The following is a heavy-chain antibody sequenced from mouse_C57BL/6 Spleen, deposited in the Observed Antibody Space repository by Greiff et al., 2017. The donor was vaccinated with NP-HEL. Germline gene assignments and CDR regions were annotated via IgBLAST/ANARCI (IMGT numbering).Heavy chain of an antibody. Sequence: MESCKASGYTFTSYWMHWVKQRPGRGLEWIGRIDPNSGGTKYNEKFKSKATLTVDKPSSTAYMQLSSLTSEDSAVYYCAREDYGSSYGYFDVWGTGTTVTVSS. CDR1: GYTFTSYW. J-gene: IGHJ1*03. CDR3: AREDYGSSYGYFDV. V-gene: IGHV1-72*01. CDR2: IDPNSGGT. D-gene: IGHD1-1*01.